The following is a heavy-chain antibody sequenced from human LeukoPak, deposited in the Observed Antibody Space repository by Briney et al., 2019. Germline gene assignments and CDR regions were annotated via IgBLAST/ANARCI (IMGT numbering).Heavy chain of an antibody. CDR3: ATIVVVPAAIWDHWFDP. CDR2: FDPEDGET. CDR1: GYTLTELS. D-gene: IGHD2-2*02. J-gene: IGHJ5*02. Sequence: GASVKVSCKVSGYTLTELSMHWVRQAPGKGLEWMGGFDPEDGETIYAQKFQGRVTMTEDTSTDIAYMELSSLRSEDTAVYYCATIVVVPAAIWDHWFDPWGQGTLVTVSS. V-gene: IGHV1-24*01.